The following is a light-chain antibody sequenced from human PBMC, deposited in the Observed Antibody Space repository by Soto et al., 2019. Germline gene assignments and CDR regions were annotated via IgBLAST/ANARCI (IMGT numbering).Light chain of an antibody. CDR2: KVS. CDR3: MQATQSSST. J-gene: IGKJ1*01. Sequence: IVIIQTPLSSPVTLGQAASISCSSSQSLVHNDGNTYLSWFQQRPGQPPRLLIYKVSDRFSGVPDRFSGSGAGTDFTRTISRVEAEDVGGYCCMQATQSSSTCVQGTKVGIK. CDR1: QSLVHNDGNTY. V-gene: IGKV2-24*01.